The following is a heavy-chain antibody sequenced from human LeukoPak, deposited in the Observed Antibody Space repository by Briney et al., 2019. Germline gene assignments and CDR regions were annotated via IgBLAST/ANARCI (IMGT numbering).Heavy chain of an antibody. V-gene: IGHV1-2*02. J-gene: IGHJ3*02. CDR1: GYTFTGYY. CDR2: INPNSGGT. CDR3: AREDYGDVGAFDI. D-gene: IGHD4-17*01. Sequence: ASVKVSCRASGYTFTGYYMHWVRQAPGEGLEWMGWINPNSGGTNYAQKFQGRVTMTRDTSISTAYIELSRLRSDDTAVYYCAREDYGDVGAFDIWGQGTMVTVSS.